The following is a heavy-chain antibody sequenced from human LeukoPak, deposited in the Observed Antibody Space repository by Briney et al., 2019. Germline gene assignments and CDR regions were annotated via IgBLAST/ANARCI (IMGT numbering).Heavy chain of an antibody. V-gene: IGHV3-33*08. Sequence: GGSLRLSCAASGFTFSSYGMHWVRQAPANGQEWVAVLWDDGSNKYYADSVKGRFTISRDNSKNTLYLQMNSLRAEDTAVYYCARGGLVAATQVVYYGMDVWGQGTTVTVSS. CDR3: ARGGLVAATQVVYYGMDV. CDR2: LWDDGSNK. CDR1: GFTFSSYG. D-gene: IGHD2-15*01. J-gene: IGHJ6*02.